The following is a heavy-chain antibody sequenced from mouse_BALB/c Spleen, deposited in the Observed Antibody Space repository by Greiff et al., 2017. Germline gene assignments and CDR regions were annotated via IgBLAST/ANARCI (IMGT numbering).Heavy chain of an antibody. CDR2: ISSGSSTI. V-gene: IGHV5-17*02. CDR1: GFTFSSFG. CDR3: ARGGSSQYYYAMDY. Sequence: EVKLVESGGGLVQPGGSRKLSCAASGFTFSSFGMHWVRQAPEKGLEWVAYISSGSSTIYYADTVKGRFTISRDNPKNTLFLQMTSLRSEDTAMYYCARGGSSQYYYAMDYWGQGTSVTVSS. D-gene: IGHD1-1*01. J-gene: IGHJ4*01.